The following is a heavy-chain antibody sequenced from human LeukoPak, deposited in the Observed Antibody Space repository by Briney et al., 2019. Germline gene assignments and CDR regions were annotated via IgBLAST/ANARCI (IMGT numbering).Heavy chain of an antibody. D-gene: IGHD3-3*01. CDR1: GFTFSSYS. CDR3: ARDRDFWSGPEGAFDI. Sequence: PGGSLRLSCSASGFTFSSYSMNWVRQAPGKGLEWVSSISSSSSYIYYADSVKGRFTISRDNAKNSLYLQMNSLRAEDTAVYHCARDRDFWSGPEGAFDIWGQGTMVTVSS. J-gene: IGHJ3*02. CDR2: ISSSSSYI. V-gene: IGHV3-21*01.